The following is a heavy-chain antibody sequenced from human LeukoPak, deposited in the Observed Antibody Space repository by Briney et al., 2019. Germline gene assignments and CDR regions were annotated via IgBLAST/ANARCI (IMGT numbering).Heavy chain of an antibody. Sequence: GGSLRLSCAASGFTFSSYAMSWVRQAPGKGLEWVSAISGSGGGTYYADSVKGRFTISRDNSKNTLYLQMNSLRAEDTAVYYCAKAGYSSGWYAGYYFDYWGQGTLVTVSS. CDR2: ISGSGGGT. CDR3: AKAGYSSGWYAGYYFDY. J-gene: IGHJ4*02. D-gene: IGHD6-19*01. V-gene: IGHV3-23*01. CDR1: GFTFSSYA.